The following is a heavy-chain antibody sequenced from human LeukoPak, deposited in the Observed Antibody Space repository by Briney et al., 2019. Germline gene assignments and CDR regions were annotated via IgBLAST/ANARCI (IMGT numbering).Heavy chain of an antibody. V-gene: IGHV1-2*02. CDR2: INPNSGGT. CDR1: GYTFTGYY. Sequence: ASVKVSCKASGYTFTGYYMHWVRQAPGQGLEWMGWINPNSGGTNYAQKFQGRVTMTRDTSISTAYMELSRLRSDDTAVYYCARDPAFMVRGVTPLDYWGQGTLVTVSS. CDR3: ARDPAFMVRGVTPLDY. D-gene: IGHD3-10*01. J-gene: IGHJ4*02.